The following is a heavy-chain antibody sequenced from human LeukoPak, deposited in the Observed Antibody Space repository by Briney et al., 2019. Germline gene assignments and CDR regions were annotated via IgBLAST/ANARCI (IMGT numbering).Heavy chain of an antibody. V-gene: IGHV1-2*06. CDR2: INPNSGGT. D-gene: IGHD6-13*01. CDR3: ARVNGYSSSRDTPEDY. Sequence: ASVKVSCKASGYTFTCYYMHWVRQAPGQGLEWMGRINPNSGGTNYAQKFQGRVTMTRDTSISTAYMELSRLRSDDTAVYYCARVNGYSSSRDTPEDYWGQGTLVTVSS. J-gene: IGHJ4*02. CDR1: GYTFTCYY.